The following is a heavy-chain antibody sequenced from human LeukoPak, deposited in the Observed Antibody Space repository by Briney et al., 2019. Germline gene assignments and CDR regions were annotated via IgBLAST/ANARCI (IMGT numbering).Heavy chain of an antibody. CDR1: GGSISSGDYY. V-gene: IGHV4-30-4*08. CDR3: ASVTTVAKDNAFDI. CDR2: IYYSGST. Sequence: PSETLSLTCTVSGGSISSGDYYWSWIRQPPGKGLEWIGYIYYSGSTYYNPSLKSRVTISVDTSKNQFSLKLSSVTAADTAVYYCASVTTVAKDNAFDIWGQGTMVTVSS. J-gene: IGHJ3*02. D-gene: IGHD4-23*01.